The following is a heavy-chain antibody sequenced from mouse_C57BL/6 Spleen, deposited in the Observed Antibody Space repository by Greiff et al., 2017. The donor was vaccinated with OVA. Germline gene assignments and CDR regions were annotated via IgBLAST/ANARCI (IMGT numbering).Heavy chain of an antibody. CDR1: GYTFTSYG. CDR2: IYPRSGNT. CDR3: ARENSYYAMDY. Sequence: QVQLQQSGAELARPGASVKLSCKASGYTFTSYGISWVKQRTGQGLEWIGEIYPRSGNTYYNEKFKGKATLTADKSSSTAYMELRSLTSEDSAGYFCARENSYYAMDYWGQGTSVTVSS. J-gene: IGHJ4*01. V-gene: IGHV1-81*01.